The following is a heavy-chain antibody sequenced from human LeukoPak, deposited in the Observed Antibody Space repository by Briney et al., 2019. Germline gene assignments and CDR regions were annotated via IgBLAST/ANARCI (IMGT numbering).Heavy chain of an antibody. CDR3: AGLDYYDNSGYYLGFDY. J-gene: IGHJ4*02. Sequence: PSETLSLTCTVSGGSISSNSYYWGWIRQPPGKGLEWIGSIYYSGTTRYNPSIESRVTISVDTSKNQFSLKLNSVTAADTAVYYCAGLDYYDNSGYYLGFDYWGQGTLVTVSS. CDR2: IYYSGTT. D-gene: IGHD3-22*01. V-gene: IGHV4-39*01. CDR1: GGSISSNSYY.